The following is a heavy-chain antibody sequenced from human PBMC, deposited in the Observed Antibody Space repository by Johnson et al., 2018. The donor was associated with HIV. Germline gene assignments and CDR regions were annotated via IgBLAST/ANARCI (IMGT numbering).Heavy chain of an antibody. V-gene: IGHV3-30*03. CDR1: GFTFDDYG. CDR2: ISYDANNK. Sequence: QVQLVESGGGVVRPGGSLRLSCAASGFTFDDYGMSWVRQAPGKGLEWVAVISYDANNKYYADSVKGRFTISRDNSKNTLYLQMNSLRAEDTAVYYCASLYSGYDNDAFDIWGQGTMVTVSS. J-gene: IGHJ3*02. D-gene: IGHD5-12*01. CDR3: ASLYSGYDNDAFDI.